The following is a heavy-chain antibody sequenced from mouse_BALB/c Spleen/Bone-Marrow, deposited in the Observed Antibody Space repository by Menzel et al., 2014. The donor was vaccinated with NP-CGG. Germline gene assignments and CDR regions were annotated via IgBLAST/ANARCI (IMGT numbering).Heavy chain of an antibody. Sequence: EVKLMESGAELVKPGASVKLSCTASGFNIKDTYMHWVKQRPEQALEWIGRIDPANGNTKYDPKFQGKATITADTSSNTAYPQLSSLTSEDTAVYYCARWEYYAMDYWGQGTSVTVSS. V-gene: IGHV14-3*02. CDR1: GFNIKDTY. CDR3: ARWEYYAMDY. CDR2: IDPANGNT. D-gene: IGHD4-1*01. J-gene: IGHJ4*01.